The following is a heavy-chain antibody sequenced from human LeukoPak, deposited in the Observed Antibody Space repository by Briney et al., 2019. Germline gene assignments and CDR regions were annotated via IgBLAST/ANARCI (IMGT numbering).Heavy chain of an antibody. CDR1: DGSITSNSYY. D-gene: IGHD2-2*01. V-gene: IGHV4-39*01. CDR3: ARRTCRTTGCSQHFDY. J-gene: IGHJ4*02. CDR2: IYHSGVT. Sequence: SATLSLTCVVSDGSITSNSYYWGWIRQPPGKGLEWIRTIYHSGVTYYNPSLENRVTISVDTSKNQFSLKLSSVTAADTAVYYCARRTCRTTGCSQHFDYWGQGTLVTVSS.